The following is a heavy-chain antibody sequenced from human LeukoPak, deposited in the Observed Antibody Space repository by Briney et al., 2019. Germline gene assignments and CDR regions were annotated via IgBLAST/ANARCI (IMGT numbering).Heavy chain of an antibody. CDR2: ISLDGMNK. Sequence: PGGSLRLSCAASGFDFKIYTMNWIRQAPGRGLEWVALISLDGMNKHYGDSVRGRFTVSRDNSKNTLYLQMNSLRVEDTALYYCAKDKVGGIASDDWGQGVLVIVSP. CDR3: AKDKVGGIASDD. J-gene: IGHJ4*02. D-gene: IGHD3-16*02. CDR1: GFDFKIYT. V-gene: IGHV3-30*18.